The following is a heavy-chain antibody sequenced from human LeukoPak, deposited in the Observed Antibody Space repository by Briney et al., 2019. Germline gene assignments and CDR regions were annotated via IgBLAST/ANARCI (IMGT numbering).Heavy chain of an antibody. CDR1: GGSIGSTNYY. Sequence: SETLSLTCTVSGGSIGSTNYYWGWIRQPPGKGLEWIGSIYYSGRTYYHPSLKSRVTISVETSKNQFSLRLSSVTAADTAVYYCARQGKYCTSTSCYAPGVDNWGQGTLVTVSS. D-gene: IGHD2-2*01. CDR3: ARQGKYCTSTSCYAPGVDN. V-gene: IGHV4-39*01. J-gene: IGHJ4*02. CDR2: IYYSGRT.